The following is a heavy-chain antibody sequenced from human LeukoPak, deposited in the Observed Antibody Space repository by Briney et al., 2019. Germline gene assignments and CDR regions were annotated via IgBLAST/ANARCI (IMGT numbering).Heavy chain of an antibody. Sequence: SETLSLTCTVSGGSISSYYWSWIRQPAGKGLEWIGRIYTSGSTNYNPSLKSRVTMSVDTSKNQFSLKLSSVTAADTAVYYCARESPYYYGSGSHQDYWGQGMLVTVSS. CDR2: IYTSGST. V-gene: IGHV4-4*07. CDR3: ARESPYYYGSGSHQDY. D-gene: IGHD3-10*01. J-gene: IGHJ4*02. CDR1: GGSISSYY.